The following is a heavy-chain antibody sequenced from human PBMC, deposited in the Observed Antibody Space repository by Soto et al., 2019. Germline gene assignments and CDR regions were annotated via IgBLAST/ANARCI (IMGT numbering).Heavy chain of an antibody. CDR3: ARDSGYSYGPLDY. V-gene: IGHV3-48*01. CDR2: ISSSSSTI. J-gene: IGHJ4*02. D-gene: IGHD5-18*01. CDR1: GFTFSSYT. Sequence: GGSLRLSCAASGFTFSSYTMSWVRQVPGKGLEWVSYISSSSSTIYYADSVKGRFTISRDNAKNSLYLQMNSLRAEDTAVYYCARDSGYSYGPLDYWGQGTLVTVSS.